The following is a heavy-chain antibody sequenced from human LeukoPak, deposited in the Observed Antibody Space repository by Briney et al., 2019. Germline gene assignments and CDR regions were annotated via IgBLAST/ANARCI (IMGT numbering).Heavy chain of an antibody. Sequence: PSETLSLTCAVYGGSFSGYYWSWIRQPPGKGLEWIGEINHSGSTNYNPSLKSRVTISVDTSKNQFSLKLSSVTAADTAVYYCARGGDSSWLMLDYMDVWGKGTTVTVSS. CDR2: INHSGST. J-gene: IGHJ6*03. CDR1: GGSFSGYY. CDR3: ARGGDSSWLMLDYMDV. D-gene: IGHD6-13*01. V-gene: IGHV4-34*01.